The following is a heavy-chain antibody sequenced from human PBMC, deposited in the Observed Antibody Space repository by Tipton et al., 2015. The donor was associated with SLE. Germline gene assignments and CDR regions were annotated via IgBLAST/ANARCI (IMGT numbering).Heavy chain of an antibody. CDR2: IYSGGST. D-gene: IGHD6-13*01. CDR1: GFTFDDYA. J-gene: IGHJ4*02. CDR3: ARAQSWVAARGRGPLDY. Sequence: SLRLSCAASGFTFDDYAMHWVRQAPGKGLEWVSVIYSGGSTYYTDSVKGRFTISRDNSKNTLYLQINSLRAEDTAVYYCARAQSWVAARGRGPLDYWGQGTLVTVAS. V-gene: IGHV3-53*01.